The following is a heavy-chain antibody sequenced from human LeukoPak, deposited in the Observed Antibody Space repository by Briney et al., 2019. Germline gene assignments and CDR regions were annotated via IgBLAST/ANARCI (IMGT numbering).Heavy chain of an antibody. Sequence: GSLRLSCAASGFTFSDYYMSWIRQAPGKGLEWVSYISSSGSTIYYAASVKGRFTISSDNANNSLYLQMNSLRAEDTAVYYCAREGSQAPGRNTEDSFDIWGQGTMVTVSS. CDR2: ISSSGSTI. D-gene: IGHD3-10*01. CDR1: GFTFSDYY. V-gene: IGHV3-11*01. J-gene: IGHJ3*02. CDR3: AREGSQAPGRNTEDSFDI.